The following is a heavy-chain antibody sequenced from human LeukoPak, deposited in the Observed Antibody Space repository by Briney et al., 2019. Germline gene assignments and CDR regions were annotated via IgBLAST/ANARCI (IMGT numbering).Heavy chain of an antibody. CDR1: GGSFSDYS. D-gene: IGHD2-21*02. CDR3: ARADCGGDCYRRYYFDY. CDR2: INHSGGT. Sequence: SETLSLTCAVYGGSFSDYSWSWIRQPPGKGLEWIGEINHSGGTNHNPSLMSRVTISVDTSKNQFSLKLSSVTAADTAVYYCARADCGGDCYRRYYFDYWGQGTLVTVSS. J-gene: IGHJ4*02. V-gene: IGHV4-34*01.